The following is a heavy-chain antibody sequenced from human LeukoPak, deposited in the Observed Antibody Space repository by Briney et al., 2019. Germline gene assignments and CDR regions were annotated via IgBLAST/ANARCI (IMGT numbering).Heavy chain of an antibody. CDR2: ISGSGGRT. CDR3: AKETTTFDY. Sequence: AXSWVPEAPGKGVDLISAISGSGGRTYYADSVKGRFIISRDNSKNTLYLQMNSLRAEVTAVYYCAKETTTFDYWGQGTLVTVSS. D-gene: IGHD4-11*01. J-gene: IGHJ4*02. CDR1: A. V-gene: IGHV3-23*01.